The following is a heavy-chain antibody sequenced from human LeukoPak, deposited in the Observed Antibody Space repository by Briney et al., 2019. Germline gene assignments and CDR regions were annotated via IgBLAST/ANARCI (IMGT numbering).Heavy chain of an antibody. CDR3: TTDMIRGVQMGD. CDR2: IKTKADGGAT. V-gene: IGHV3-15*01. J-gene: IGHJ4*02. D-gene: IGHD3-10*01. Sequence: PGGSLRLSCAASGFSFTNAWMSWVRQAPGKGLEWVGRIKTKADGGATDYSAPVRGRFTISRDDSKNTLYLQMNSLKTEDTAVYFCTTDMIRGVQMGDWGQGTLVTVSS. CDR1: GFSFTNAW.